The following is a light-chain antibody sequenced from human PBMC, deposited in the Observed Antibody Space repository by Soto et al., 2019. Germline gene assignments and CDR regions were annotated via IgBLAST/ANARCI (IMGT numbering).Light chain of an antibody. CDR3: CSYAGSSSFRVL. J-gene: IGLJ7*01. CDR2: DVT. CDR1: NSDVGTYNY. Sequence: QSALTQPCSVSGSPGQSVTISCTGTNSDVGTYNYVSWYQQHPGKAPKLIIYDVTKRPSGVPDRFSGSKSGNTASLIISGLQAADEAEYYCCCCSYAGSSSFRVLFGGGTQLTVL. V-gene: IGLV2-11*01.